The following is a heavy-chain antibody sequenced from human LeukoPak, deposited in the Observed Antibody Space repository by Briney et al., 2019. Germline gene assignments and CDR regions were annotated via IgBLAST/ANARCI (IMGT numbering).Heavy chain of an antibody. CDR1: GGSISSSSYY. CDR3: ARDGPSSGSPSGLLEHHDAFDI. J-gene: IGHJ3*02. Sequence: SETLSLTCTVSGGSISSSSYYWGWIRQPPGKGLEWIGSIYYSGSTYYNPALKSRVTMSVDTSKNQFFLKLSSVTAADTAVYYCARDGPSSGSPSGLLEHHDAFDIWGQGTMVTVSS. V-gene: IGHV4-39*07. CDR2: IYYSGST. D-gene: IGHD1-26*01.